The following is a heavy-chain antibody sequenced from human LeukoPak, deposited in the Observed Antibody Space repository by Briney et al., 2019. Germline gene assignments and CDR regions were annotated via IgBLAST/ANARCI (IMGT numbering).Heavy chain of an antibody. Sequence: PGGSLRLSCSASGFTFSSYWMSWVRQAPGKGLEWVANIKDDGSEKYYVDSVKGRFTVFRDNAKKSLYLQMNSLKDEDTAVYYCATPMRFDYWGQGTLVTVSS. CDR1: GFTFSSYW. J-gene: IGHJ4*02. CDR2: IKDDGSEK. CDR3: ATPMRFDY. V-gene: IGHV3-7*05.